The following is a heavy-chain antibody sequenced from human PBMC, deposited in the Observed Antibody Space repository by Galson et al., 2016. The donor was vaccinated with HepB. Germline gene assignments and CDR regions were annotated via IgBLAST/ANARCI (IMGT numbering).Heavy chain of an antibody. J-gene: IGHJ3*02. D-gene: IGHD1-1*01. CDR2: ISSSGGGT. Sequence: SLRLSCAASDFSFSSYVMGWVRQAPGKGLEWVSAISSSGGGTYYADSVKGRFTISRDNSNNTLYLEMHSLGADDTAVYYCARGESLKWNDVRGDAFDIWGQGTMVTVSS. CDR3: ARGESLKWNDVRGDAFDI. CDR1: DFSFSSYV. V-gene: IGHV3-23*01.